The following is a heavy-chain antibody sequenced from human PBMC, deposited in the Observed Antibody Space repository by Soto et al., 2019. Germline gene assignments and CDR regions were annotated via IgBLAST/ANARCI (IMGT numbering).Heavy chain of an antibody. D-gene: IGHD3-9*01. Sequence: EVQLVESGGDSVQPGGSLRLSCAASGFPFSSYWMHWVRYTPGKGLEWVSRISGDGTTIYYADSVTGRFTVSRDNAKNTLSLQMSGLGAEDTAVYYCAREYYGLLTGYYNDHWGQGTLVSVSS. J-gene: IGHJ4*02. CDR3: AREYYGLLTGYYNDH. V-gene: IGHV3-74*01. CDR2: ISGDGTTI. CDR1: GFPFSSYW.